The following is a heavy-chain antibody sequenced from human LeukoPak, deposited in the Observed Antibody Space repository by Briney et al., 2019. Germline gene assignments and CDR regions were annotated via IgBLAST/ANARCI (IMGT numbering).Heavy chain of an antibody. V-gene: IGHV3-23*01. J-gene: IGHJ3*02. D-gene: IGHD6-13*01. CDR2: ISGSGGST. Sequence: PGGSLRLSCAASGFTLSSYAMSWVRQAPGKGLEWVSAISGSGGSTYYADSVKGRLTISRDNSKNTLYLQMNSLRAEDTAVYYCARVAHSSSWYGAFDIWGQGTMVTVSS. CDR1: GFTLSSYA. CDR3: ARVAHSSSWYGAFDI.